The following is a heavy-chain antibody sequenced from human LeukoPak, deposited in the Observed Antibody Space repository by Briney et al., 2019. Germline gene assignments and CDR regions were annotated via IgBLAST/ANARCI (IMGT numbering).Heavy chain of an antibody. D-gene: IGHD6-6*01. CDR2: ISGSGGTT. CDR3: AKDRSYSSSANWFDP. V-gene: IGHV3-23*01. J-gene: IGHJ5*02. CDR1: GFTFSNYA. Sequence: GGSLRLSCAASGFTFSNYAMTWVRQAPGKGLECVSAISGSGGTTYYVDSVKGRFTISRDNSKNMLYLQMNSLRAEDTAVYYCAKDRSYSSSANWFDPWGQGTLVTVSS.